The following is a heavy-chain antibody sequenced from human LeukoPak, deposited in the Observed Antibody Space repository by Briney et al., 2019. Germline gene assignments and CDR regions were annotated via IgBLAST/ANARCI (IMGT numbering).Heavy chain of an antibody. V-gene: IGHV1-2*02. CDR1: GYTFTGYY. CDR3: ARGFLLYGARFGVDY. J-gene: IGHJ4*02. CDR2: INPNSGGT. D-gene: IGHD3-16*01. Sequence: ASVTVSCKASGYTFTGYYMHWVRQAPGQGLEWMGWINPNSGGTNYAQKFQGRVTMTRDTSISTAYMELSRLRSDGTAVYYCARGFLLYGARFGVDYWGQGTLVTVSS.